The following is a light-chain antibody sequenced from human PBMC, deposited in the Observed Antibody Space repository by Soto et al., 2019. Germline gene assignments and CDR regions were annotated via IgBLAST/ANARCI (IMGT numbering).Light chain of an antibody. Sequence: DVQMTQSPSNLSASVGDRVTITCRTSQNINSDLAWYQQKPGKAPQLLIYRASSLESGVPSRFSGSGSGTEFTLTITSLQPDDFATYYCQQHNDYWTFGHGTRVDIK. CDR3: QQHNDYWT. V-gene: IGKV1-5*03. CDR1: QNINSD. CDR2: RAS. J-gene: IGKJ1*01.